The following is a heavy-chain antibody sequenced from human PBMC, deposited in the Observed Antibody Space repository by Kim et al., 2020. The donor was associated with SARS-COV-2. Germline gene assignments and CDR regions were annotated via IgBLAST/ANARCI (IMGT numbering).Heavy chain of an antibody. D-gene: IGHD6-13*01. Sequence: SETLSLTCTVSGGSISSSSYYWGWIRQPPGKGLEWIGSIYYSGSTYYNPSLKSRVTISVDTSKNQFSLKLSSVTAADTAVYYCARHILTPQPIAAAENDAFDIWGQGTMVTVSS. CDR2: IYYSGST. CDR1: GGSISSSSYY. V-gene: IGHV4-39*01. CDR3: ARHILTPQPIAAAENDAFDI. J-gene: IGHJ3*02.